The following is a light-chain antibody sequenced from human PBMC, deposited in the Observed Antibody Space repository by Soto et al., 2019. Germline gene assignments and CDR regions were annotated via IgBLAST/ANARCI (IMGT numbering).Light chain of an antibody. Sequence: DIVLTQSPGTRSLSPGERATLSCRASQSVDSRYLAWYQQKPGQAPRLLIHAVSIRATGIPDRFSGSGSGTDFTLTISRVEPEDFAEYYCQQYGSSPRYSFGQGTKLEIK. J-gene: IGKJ2*03. V-gene: IGKV3-20*01. CDR3: QQYGSSPRYS. CDR1: QSVDSRY. CDR2: AVS.